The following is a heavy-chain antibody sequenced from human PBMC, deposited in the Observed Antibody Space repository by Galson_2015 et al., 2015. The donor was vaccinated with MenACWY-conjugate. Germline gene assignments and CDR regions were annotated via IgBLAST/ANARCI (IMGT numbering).Heavy chain of an antibody. CDR3: ARDSFGLAIEEYSSGWCYLDY. V-gene: IGHV3-21*01. CDR2: ISSSSSYI. CDR1: GFTFSSYS. J-gene: IGHJ4*02. D-gene: IGHD6-19*01. Sequence: SLRLSCAASGFTFSSYSMNWVRQAPGKGLEWVSSISSSSSYIYYADSVKGRFTISRDNAKNSLYLQMNSLRAEDTAVYYCARDSFGLAIEEYSSGWCYLDYWGQGTLVTVSS.